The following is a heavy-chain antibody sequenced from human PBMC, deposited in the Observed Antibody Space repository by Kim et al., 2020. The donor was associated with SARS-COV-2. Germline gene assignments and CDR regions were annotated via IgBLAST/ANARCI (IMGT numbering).Heavy chain of an antibody. J-gene: IGHJ1*01. Sequence: DDAKGRFTISRDNYKNQLLLQMNSLRPEDTAVYYCAKDLGYTVSWRDYFQSWGQGTQVTVSA. D-gene: IGHD6-13*01. V-gene: IGHV3-30*02. CDR3: AKDLGYTVSWRDYFQS.